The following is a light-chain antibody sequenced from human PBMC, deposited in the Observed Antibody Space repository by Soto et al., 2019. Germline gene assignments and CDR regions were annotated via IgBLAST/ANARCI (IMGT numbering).Light chain of an antibody. CDR1: QSVSSY. CDR2: DAS. J-gene: IGKJ5*01. CDR3: QQRSNWPT. V-gene: IGKV3-11*01. Sequence: EIVLTQSPATLSLSPGERATLSCRASQSVSSYLAWYQQKPGQAPRLLIYDASNRATGIPARFSGGGSGTDCTLTISSLEPEDFAVYYCQQRSNWPTFGQGTRLEIK.